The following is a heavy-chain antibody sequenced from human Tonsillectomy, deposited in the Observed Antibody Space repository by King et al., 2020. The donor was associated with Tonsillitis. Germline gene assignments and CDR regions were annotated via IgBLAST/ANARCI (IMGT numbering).Heavy chain of an antibody. J-gene: IGHJ6*02. D-gene: IGHD6-19*01. CDR3: ARDLSTVAASNGLDV. CDR2: ISSDGSKR. CDR1: GFIFRNYE. V-gene: IGHV3-30*04. Sequence: VQLVESGGGVVQPGRSLRLSCAASGFIFRNYEMDWVRQAPGKGLDWVALISSDGSKRYYADSVQGRFTISRENSRNTLSRQMSRLSAEDTAVYHCARDLSTVAASNGLDVWGQGTTVTVSS.